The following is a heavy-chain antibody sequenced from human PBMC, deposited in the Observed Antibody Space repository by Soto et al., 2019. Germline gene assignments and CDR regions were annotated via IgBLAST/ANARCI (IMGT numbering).Heavy chain of an antibody. D-gene: IGHD1-26*01. J-gene: IGHJ3*02. Sequence: QVQLVQSGAEVKKPGSSVKVSCKASGGTLSNYAISWVRQAPGQGREWMGGIIPILGSANYAQKFRDRVTITADETTSTTYMELSSLRSEDAAVYYCASRERVGAFHNSGQGTMVTVTS. CDR1: GGTLSNYA. V-gene: IGHV1-69*01. CDR2: IIPILGSA. CDR3: ASRERVGAFHN.